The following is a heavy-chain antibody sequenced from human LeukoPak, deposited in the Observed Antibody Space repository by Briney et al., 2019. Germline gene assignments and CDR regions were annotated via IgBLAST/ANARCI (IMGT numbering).Heavy chain of an antibody. CDR1: GFTFNNYW. Sequence: PGGSLRLSCAASGFTFNNYWMSWVRQAPGKGLGWVANIKQDGSEKNYVDSVKGRFTISRDNAKTSLYLQMNSLRAEDTAVYYCARSLWPEDYWGQGTLVTVSS. V-gene: IGHV3-7*01. D-gene: IGHD3-16*02. J-gene: IGHJ4*02. CDR2: IKQDGSEK. CDR3: ARSLWPEDY.